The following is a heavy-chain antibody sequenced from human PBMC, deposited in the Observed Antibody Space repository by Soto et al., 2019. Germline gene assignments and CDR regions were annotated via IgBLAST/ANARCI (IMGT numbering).Heavy chain of an antibody. CDR3: ARGGHVVVVTAAFDY. CDR2: VNPSGGHT. D-gene: IGHD2-21*02. V-gene: IGHV1-46*01. Sequence: QVQLMQSGAEVKKPGASVKVSCKASGDTFTDYYIHWVRQAPGQGLEWMGTVNPSGGHTTYAQNLLGRVTMTRDTSTSTLYMELTSLRSEDTAVYYCARGGHVVVVTAAFDYWGQGTLVTVSS. J-gene: IGHJ4*02. CDR1: GDTFTDYY.